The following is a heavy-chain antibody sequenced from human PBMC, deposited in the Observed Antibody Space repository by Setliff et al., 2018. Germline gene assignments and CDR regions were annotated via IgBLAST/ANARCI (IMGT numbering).Heavy chain of an antibody. Sequence: SVKVSCKASGGTFSSYAITWVRQAPGQGLEWMGGIIPIFGTVNYAQKFQDRVTIITDESTSTAYMELSSLRTEDTAVYYCARDLDYQYYYDSSGRDAFDIWGQGTMVTVSS. V-gene: IGHV1-69*05. CDR3: ARDLDYQYYYDSSGRDAFDI. J-gene: IGHJ3*02. CDR1: GGTFSSYA. D-gene: IGHD3-22*01. CDR2: IIPIFGTV.